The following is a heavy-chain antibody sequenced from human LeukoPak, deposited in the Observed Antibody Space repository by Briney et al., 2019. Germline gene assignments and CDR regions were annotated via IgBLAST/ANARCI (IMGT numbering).Heavy chain of an antibody. J-gene: IGHJ4*02. V-gene: IGHV4-34*01. CDR1: GGSFSGYY. Sequence: SETLSLTCAVYGGSFSGYYWSWIRQPPGKGLEWIGEINHSGSTNYNPSLKSRVTISVDTSKNQFSLKLSSVTAADTAVYYCARGRRITMVRGVHTRPFDYWGQGTLVTVSS. D-gene: IGHD3-10*01. CDR2: INHSGST. CDR3: ARGRRITMVRGVHTRPFDY.